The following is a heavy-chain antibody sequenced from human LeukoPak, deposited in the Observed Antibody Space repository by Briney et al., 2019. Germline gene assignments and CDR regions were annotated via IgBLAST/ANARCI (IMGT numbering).Heavy chain of an antibody. CDR2: IYYSGST. Sequence: SETLSLTGTASGGSISSYYWSWIRQPPGKGLKWIGYIYYSGSTNYNLSLKSRVTISVDTSKNQFSLKLSSVTAADTAVYYCARAFGYDILTGYFDYWGQGTLVTVSS. D-gene: IGHD3-9*01. CDR3: ARAFGYDILTGYFDY. CDR1: GGSISSYY. J-gene: IGHJ4*02. V-gene: IGHV4-59*01.